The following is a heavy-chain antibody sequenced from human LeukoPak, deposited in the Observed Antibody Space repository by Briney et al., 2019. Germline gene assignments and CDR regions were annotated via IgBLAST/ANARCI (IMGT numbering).Heavy chain of an antibody. J-gene: IGHJ4*02. D-gene: IGHD4-17*01. Sequence: GESLQISCKGSGYSFTSYWIGWVRPMPGKGLVWMGIIYPGDSDTRYSPSFQGQVTISADKSISTTYLQWSSLKASDTAMYYCARGDYGDFRVFYTLFDYWGQGTLVTVSS. CDR3: ARGDYGDFRVFYTLFDY. CDR1: GYSFTSYW. CDR2: IYPGDSDT. V-gene: IGHV5-51*01.